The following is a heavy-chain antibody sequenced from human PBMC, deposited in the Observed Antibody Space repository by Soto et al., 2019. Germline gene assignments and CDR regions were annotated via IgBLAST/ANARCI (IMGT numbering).Heavy chain of an antibody. Sequence: SETLSLTCSVSGYSISSGFYWGWIRQPPGKGLQWIGNIYHSGNTYYNPSLKSRVTISVDTSKNQFSLRLTSVSAADTAVYFCERERAGGTVDYWGQGTLVTVSS. CDR1: GYSISSGFY. CDR2: IYHSGNT. CDR3: ERERAGGTVDY. J-gene: IGHJ4*02. V-gene: IGHV4-38-2*02.